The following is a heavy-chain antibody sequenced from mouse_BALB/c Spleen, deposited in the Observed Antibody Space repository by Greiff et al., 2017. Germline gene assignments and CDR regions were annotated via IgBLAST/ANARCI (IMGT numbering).Heavy chain of an antibody. CDR3: ARWDGYYGGYAMDY. J-gene: IGHJ4*01. CDR2: ISYSGST. CDR1: GDSITSGY. D-gene: IGHD2-3*01. V-gene: IGHV3-8*02. Sequence: EVQLQQSGPSLVKPSQTLSLTCSVTGDSITSGYWNWIRKFPGNKLEYMGYISYSGSTYYNPSLKSRISITRDTSKNQYYLQLNSVTTEDTATYYCARWDGYYGGYAMDYWGQGTSVTVSS.